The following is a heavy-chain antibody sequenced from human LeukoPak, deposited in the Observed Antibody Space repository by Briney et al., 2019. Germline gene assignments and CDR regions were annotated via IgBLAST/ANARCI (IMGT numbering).Heavy chain of an antibody. CDR2: INLDGSEQ. CDR3: AREVAVGIGAYNF. D-gene: IGHD6-13*01. J-gene: IGHJ4*02. CDR1: GFTFTSFY. Sequence: HPGVSLRLSCVASGFTFTSFYMSWVRQAPGKGLEWVANINLDGSEQYYVDSVKGRFTISRDNAKNSLYLQMNSLWAEDTAVYYCAREVAVGIGAYNFWGQGTLVTVSS. V-gene: IGHV3-7*01.